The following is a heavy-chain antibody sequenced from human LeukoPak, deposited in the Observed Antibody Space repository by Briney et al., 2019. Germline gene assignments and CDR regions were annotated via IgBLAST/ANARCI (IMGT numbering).Heavy chain of an antibody. J-gene: IGHJ4*02. D-gene: IGHD3-9*01. CDR2: IWYDGSNK. CDR1: GFTFSSYG. V-gene: IGHV3-33*01. Sequence: GGSLRLSCAASGFTFSSYGMHWVRQAPGKGLEWVAVIWYDGSNKYYADSVKGRFTISRDNSKNTLYLQMSSLRAEDTAVYYCARDPRLRYFDWLFLLYYFDYWGQGTLVTVSS. CDR3: ARDPRLRYFDWLFLLYYFDY.